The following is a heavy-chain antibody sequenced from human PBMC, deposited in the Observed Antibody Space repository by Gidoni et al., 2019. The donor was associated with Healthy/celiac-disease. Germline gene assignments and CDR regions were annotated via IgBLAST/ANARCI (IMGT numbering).Heavy chain of an antibody. CDR3: ARGDTMVRGTVDY. V-gene: IGHV3-33*01. CDR1: GFTFSSYG. J-gene: IGHJ4*02. D-gene: IGHD3-10*01. Sequence: QVQLVESGGGVVQPGRSLRLSCAASGFTFSSYGMHWVRQAPGKGLEWVAVIWYDGSNKYYADSVKGRFTISRDNSKNTLYLQMNSLRAEDTAVYYCARGDTMVRGTVDYWGQGTLVTVSS. CDR2: IWYDGSNK.